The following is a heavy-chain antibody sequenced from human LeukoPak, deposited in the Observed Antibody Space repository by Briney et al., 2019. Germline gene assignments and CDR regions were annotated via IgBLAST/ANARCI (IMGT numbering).Heavy chain of an antibody. CDR3: AGMGELLYYFDY. CDR1: GGTFSSYA. D-gene: IGHD3-10*01. V-gene: IGHV1-69*06. CDR2: IIPIFGTA. Sequence: SVKVSCKASGGTFSSYAISWVRQAPGQGLEWMGGIIPIFGTANYAQKFQGRVTITADKSTSTAYMELSSLRSEDTAVYYCAGMGELLYYFDYWGQGTLVTVSS. J-gene: IGHJ4*02.